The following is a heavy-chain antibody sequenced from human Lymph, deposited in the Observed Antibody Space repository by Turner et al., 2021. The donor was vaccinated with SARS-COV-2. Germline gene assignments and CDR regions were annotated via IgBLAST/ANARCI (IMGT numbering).Heavy chain of an antibody. V-gene: IGHV3-23*01. J-gene: IGHJ4*02. D-gene: IGHD3-22*01. Sequence: EVQLLESGGGLVQPGGSLRLPCAASGFTFSSYAMSWVRQAPGKGLEWVSTIRGSGGSTYYTDSVKGRFTISRDNSKNTLYLQMNSLRAEDTAVYYCAKNEMAMIVVVITLFDYWGQGTLVTVSS. CDR2: IRGSGGST. CDR1: GFTFSSYA. CDR3: AKNEMAMIVVVITLFDY.